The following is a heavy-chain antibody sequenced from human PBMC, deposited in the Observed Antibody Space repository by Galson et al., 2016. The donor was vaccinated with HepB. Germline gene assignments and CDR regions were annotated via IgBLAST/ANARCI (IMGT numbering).Heavy chain of an antibody. J-gene: IGHJ4*02. V-gene: IGHV3-33*01. CDR1: GFTFSSYG. CDR2: IWNDGSYK. Sequence: SLRLSCAAPGFTFSSYGMHWVRQAPGKGLEWLAGIWNDGSYKYYVDSVKGRFTISRDNAKNSLYLQMNSLRAEDTAVYYCAREPVRLDDLLTGPPKNPDYWGQGTLVTVSS. CDR3: AREPVRLDDLLTGPPKNPDY. D-gene: IGHD3-9*01.